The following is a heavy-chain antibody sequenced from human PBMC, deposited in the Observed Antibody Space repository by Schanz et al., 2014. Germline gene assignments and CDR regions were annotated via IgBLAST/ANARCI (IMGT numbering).Heavy chain of an antibody. CDR2: INTSGGSR. V-gene: IGHV3-23*01. D-gene: IGHD1-26*01. CDR1: GFTFSSYA. J-gene: IGHJ6*02. CDR3: AKDSRGSSFDMDV. Sequence: DVQLLESGGGLVQPGGSLRLSCAASGFTFSSYAMSWVRQPPGKGLEWVSGINTSGGSRYYAESVKGRFTISRDNSKNSLYLQMNSLRTEDTALYYCAKDSRGSSFDMDVWGQGTTVTVSS.